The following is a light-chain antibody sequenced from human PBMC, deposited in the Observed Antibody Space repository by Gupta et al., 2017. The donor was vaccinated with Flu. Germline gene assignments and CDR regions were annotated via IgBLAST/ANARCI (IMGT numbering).Light chain of an antibody. J-gene: IGKJ1*01. CDR2: KAS. V-gene: IGKV1-5*03. CDR1: QSISSW. CDR3: QQYNSYSGT. Sequence: PSTLSASVGDRVTITCRASQSISSWLAWYQQKPGKAPKLLIYKASSLESGVPSRLSGSGSGTEFTLTISSLQPDDFATYYCQQYNSYSGTFGQGTKVEIK.